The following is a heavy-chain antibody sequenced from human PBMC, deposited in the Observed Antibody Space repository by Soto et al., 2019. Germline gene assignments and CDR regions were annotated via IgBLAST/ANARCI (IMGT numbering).Heavy chain of an antibody. D-gene: IGHD2-8*02. CDR1: GYAFSSYW. CDR3: ARGYCTATICDPWFDP. V-gene: IGHV5-51*01. CDR2: IYPGDSDT. J-gene: IGHJ5*02. Sequence: PVVSLKISCHGSGYAFSSYWIAWVRQMPWEGLEWMGIIYPGDSDTRYSPSFQGQVTISVDRSITPAYLQWSSLKASDTAMYYSARGYCTATICDPWFDPWGQGTLVTVS.